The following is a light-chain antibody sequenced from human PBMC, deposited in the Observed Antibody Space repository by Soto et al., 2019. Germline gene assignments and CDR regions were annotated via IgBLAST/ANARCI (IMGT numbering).Light chain of an antibody. J-gene: IGKJ5*01. CDR1: QSVKTY. CDR3: QQRTDWPGLS. CDR2: DTS. Sequence: EIVLTQSPATLSLSPGERATLSCRASQSVKTYLAWYQQKPGQAPRFLIYDTSYRAFGIPARFSGSGSGTNFTLTISSLEPDDLAVYYCQQRTDWPGLSVGQGTRLEI. V-gene: IGKV3-11*01.